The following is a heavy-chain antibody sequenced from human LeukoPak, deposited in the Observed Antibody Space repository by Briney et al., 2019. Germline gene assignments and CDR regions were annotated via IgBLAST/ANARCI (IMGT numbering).Heavy chain of an antibody. V-gene: IGHV3-21*01. CDR2: ISSSSSYI. Sequence: PGGSLRLSCAASGFTFSSYSMNWVRQAPGKGLEWVSSISSSSSYIYYADSVKGRFTISRDNAKNSLYLQMNSLRAEDTAVYYCARGIIVGAIGFDCWGQGTLVTVSS. J-gene: IGHJ4*02. D-gene: IGHD1-26*01. CDR3: ARGIIVGAIGFDC. CDR1: GFTFSSYS.